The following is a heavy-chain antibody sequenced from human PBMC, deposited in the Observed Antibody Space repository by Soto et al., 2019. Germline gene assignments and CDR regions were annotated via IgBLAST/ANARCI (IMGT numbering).Heavy chain of an antibody. CDR2: ISTDTGNT. V-gene: IGHV1-18*01. Sequence: QVQLVQSGAEVKKPGASVKVSCKASGYIFTSYGISWVRQAPGQGLEWMGWISTDTGNTNYAQKLQDRVTMTRDTSTTTAYMALRSLTSDDTALYFCAREGTLRTDAFDLWGQGTMVTVSS. D-gene: IGHD3-16*01. CDR3: AREGTLRTDAFDL. CDR1: GYIFTSYG. J-gene: IGHJ3*01.